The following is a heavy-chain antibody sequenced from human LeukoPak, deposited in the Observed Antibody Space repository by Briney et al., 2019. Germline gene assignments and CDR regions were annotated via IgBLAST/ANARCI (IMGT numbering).Heavy chain of an antibody. D-gene: IGHD1-26*01. V-gene: IGHV1-46*01. CDR3: ARPGGANRSGSYPGY. J-gene: IGHJ4*02. CDR2: INPSGGST. CDR1: GYTFTSYY. Sequence: ASVKVSCKASGYTFTSYYTHWVRQAPGQGLEWMGIINPSGGSTSYAQKFQGRVTMTRDTSTSTVYMELSSLRSEDTAVYYCARPGGANRSGSYPGYWGQGTLVTVSS.